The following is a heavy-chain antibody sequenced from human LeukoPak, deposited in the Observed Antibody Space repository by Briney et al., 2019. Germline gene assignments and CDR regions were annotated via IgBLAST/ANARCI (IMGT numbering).Heavy chain of an antibody. CDR3: VKSVGELLFSGAFDV. CDR1: GFTFSSYD. D-gene: IGHD3-10*01. Sequence: GGSLRLSCAASGFTFSSYDMHWVRQAPGKGLEWVSDIYSGAGAYSPDSVKGRFTIFIDNSKNHLVLLMKSTISDDTAVYYCVKSVGELLFSGAFDVWGQGTMVPVSS. CDR2: IYSGAGA. J-gene: IGHJ3*01. V-gene: IGHV3-66*01.